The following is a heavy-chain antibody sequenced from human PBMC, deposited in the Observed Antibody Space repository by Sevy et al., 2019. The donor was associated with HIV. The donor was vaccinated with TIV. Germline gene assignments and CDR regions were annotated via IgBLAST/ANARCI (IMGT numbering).Heavy chain of an antibody. J-gene: IGHJ4*02. CDR1: GFTFGDYC. Sequence: GGSLRLSCTVSGFTFGDYCMSWVRQAPGKGLEWVAFLKSKAHGGTLDYAASVKGRFTISRDDSKNIAHLQMNDLRTEDTAIYYWTRWKGAQSIFDYWGQGALVTVSS. CDR3: TRWKGAQSIFDY. V-gene: IGHV3-49*04. D-gene: IGHD1-1*01. CDR2: LKSKAHGGTL.